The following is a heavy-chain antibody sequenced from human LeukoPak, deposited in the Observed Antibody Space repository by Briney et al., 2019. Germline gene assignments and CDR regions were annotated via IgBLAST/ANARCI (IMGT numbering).Heavy chain of an antibody. D-gene: IGHD3-22*01. CDR3: AKSLAGTYYYDSSGYYTMKD. J-gene: IGHJ4*02. Sequence: PGGSLRLSCAASGFTFSSYAMSWVRQAPGKGLEWVSAISGSGGSTYYADPVKGRFTISRDNSKNTLYLQMNSLRAEDTAVYYCAKSLAGTYYYDSSGYYTMKDWGQGTLVTVSS. CDR2: ISGSGGST. CDR1: GFTFSSYA. V-gene: IGHV3-23*01.